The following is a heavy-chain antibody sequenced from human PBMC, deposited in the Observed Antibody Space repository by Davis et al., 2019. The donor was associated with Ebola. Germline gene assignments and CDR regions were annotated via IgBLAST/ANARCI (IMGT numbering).Heavy chain of an antibody. Sequence: GESLKISCAASGFSFSSYAMHWVRQAPGKGLEWVALISYDGSDKYYADSVKGRFTISRDNSQNTLSPQMNSLRAEDTAVYYCAEIYWVRYGMDVWGQGTTVTVSS. CDR2: ISYDGSDK. J-gene: IGHJ6*02. V-gene: IGHV3-30-3*01. D-gene: IGHD2-8*02. CDR1: GFSFSSYA. CDR3: AEIYWVRYGMDV.